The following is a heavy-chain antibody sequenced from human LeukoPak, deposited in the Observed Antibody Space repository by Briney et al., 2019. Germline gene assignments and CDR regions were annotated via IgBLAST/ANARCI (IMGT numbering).Heavy chain of an antibody. V-gene: IGHV3-48*03. CDR2: IRSSDSTT. D-gene: IGHD2-15*01. J-gene: IGHJ4*02. Sequence: PGGSLRLSCAASGFSFSRYGMKWVRQAPGKGLEWLSYIRSSDSTTYYADSVKGRFTISRDNAKNSLYLQMNSLRAEDTAVYYCARDRDCSGGSCPLGYFDYWGQGTLVTVSS. CDR1: GFSFSRYG. CDR3: ARDRDCSGGSCPLGYFDY.